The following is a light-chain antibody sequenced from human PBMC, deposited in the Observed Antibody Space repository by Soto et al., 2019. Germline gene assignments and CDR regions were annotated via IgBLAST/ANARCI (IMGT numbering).Light chain of an antibody. CDR1: QSLSTVF. J-gene: IGKJ4*01. V-gene: IGKV3-20*01. CDR3: QQYSNSPLT. CDR2: GAS. Sequence: DIVLTQSPGTLSLSPGEGATLSCRASQSLSTVFLAWYQQKPGQAPRLLIYGASSRAAGIPDRFSGSGSGTDFTLTITRLETEDFAVYHCQQYSNSPLTFGGGTKVEV.